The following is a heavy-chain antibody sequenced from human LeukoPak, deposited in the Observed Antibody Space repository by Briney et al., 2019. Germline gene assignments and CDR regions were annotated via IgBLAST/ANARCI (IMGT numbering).Heavy chain of an antibody. CDR2: ISYDGSNK. Sequence: GGSLRLSCAASGFTFSSYAMHWVRQAPGKGLEWVAVISYDGSNKYYADSVKGRFTISRDSSKNTLYLQMNSLRPEDTAVYYCARARPSMWIDYWGQGTLVTVSS. CDR1: GFTFSSYA. CDR3: ARARPSMWIDY. D-gene: IGHD5-12*01. V-gene: IGHV3-30*04. J-gene: IGHJ4*02.